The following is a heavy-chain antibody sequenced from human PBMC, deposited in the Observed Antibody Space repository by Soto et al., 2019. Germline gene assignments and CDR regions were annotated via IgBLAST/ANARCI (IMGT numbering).Heavy chain of an antibody. CDR3: ARTPWPDCSSTSCLSDY. Sequence: SETLSLTCAVYGGSFSGYYWSWIRQPPGKGLEWIGEINHSGSTNYNPSLKSRVTISVDTSKNQFSLKLSSVTAADTAVYYCARTPWPDCSSTSCLSDYWGQGTLVTVSS. J-gene: IGHJ4*02. D-gene: IGHD2-2*01. CDR2: INHSGST. CDR1: GGSFSGYY. V-gene: IGHV4-34*01.